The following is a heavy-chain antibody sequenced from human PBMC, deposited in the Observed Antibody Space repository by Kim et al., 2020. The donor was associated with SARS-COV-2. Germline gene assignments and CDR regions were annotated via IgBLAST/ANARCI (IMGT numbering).Heavy chain of an antibody. CDR1: GFTFSDYY. CDR2: ISSSSSYT. V-gene: IGHV3-11*03. D-gene: IGHD3-10*01. J-gene: IGHJ3*02. Sequence: GGSLRLSCAASGFTFSDYYMSWIRQSPGKGLEWVSYISSSSSYTNYADSVKGRFTISRDNAKNSLYLQMNSLRAEDTAVYYCARSWGVRGVINDAFDIWGKGTMVTVSS. CDR3: ARSWGVRGVINDAFDI.